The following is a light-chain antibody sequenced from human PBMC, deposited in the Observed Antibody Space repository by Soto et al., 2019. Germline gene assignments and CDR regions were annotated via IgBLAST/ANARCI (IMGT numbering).Light chain of an antibody. CDR2: AAT. CDR1: QGISSY. CDR3: QQSYSTLSIT. J-gene: IGKJ5*01. Sequence: DIQMTQSPSSLSASVGDRVTITCRAGQGISSYLAWYQQKPGKAPRLLVYAATTLQSGVPSRFSPSGSGTDFTLTISSLQPEDFATYYCQQSYSTLSITFGQGTRLEIK. V-gene: IGKV1-39*01.